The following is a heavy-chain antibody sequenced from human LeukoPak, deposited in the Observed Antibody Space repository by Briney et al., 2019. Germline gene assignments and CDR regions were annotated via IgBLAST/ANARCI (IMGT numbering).Heavy chain of an antibody. Sequence: SETLSPTRTVSGGSISSGDYYWSWIRQPPGKGLEWIGYIYYSGSTYYNPSLKSRVTISVDTSKNQFSLKLSSVTAADTAVYYCARHRVYYYYMDVWGKGTTVTVSS. J-gene: IGHJ6*03. CDR1: GGSISSGDYY. V-gene: IGHV4-30-4*01. CDR2: IYYSGST. CDR3: ARHRVYYYYMDV.